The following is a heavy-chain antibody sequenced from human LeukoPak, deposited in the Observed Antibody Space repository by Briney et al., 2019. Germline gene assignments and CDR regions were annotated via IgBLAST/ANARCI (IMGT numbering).Heavy chain of an antibody. Sequence: PGGSLRLSCAASGFTVSSNYMSWVRQAPGKGLEWVSGIYSGGSTYYADSVKGRFTISRENSKNTLYLQMNSRLAEDTTVFYFARECRGGNSGFDYWGQGTLVTVSS. J-gene: IGHJ4*02. CDR1: GFTVSSNY. CDR2: IYSGGST. CDR3: ARECRGGNSGFDY. V-gene: IGHV3-66*01. D-gene: IGHD4-23*01.